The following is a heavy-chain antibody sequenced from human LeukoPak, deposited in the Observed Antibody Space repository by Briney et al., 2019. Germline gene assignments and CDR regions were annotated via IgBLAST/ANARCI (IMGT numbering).Heavy chain of an antibody. D-gene: IGHD6-13*01. Sequence: PSETLSLTCTVSGGSISSSSYYWGWIRQPPGKGLEWIGSIYYSGSTYYNPSLKSRVTISVDTSKNQFSLKLSSVTAADTAVYYCARDGYSSSWYGGPYYFDYWGQGTLVTVSS. V-gene: IGHV4-39*07. CDR2: IYYSGST. CDR3: ARDGYSSSWYGGPYYFDY. J-gene: IGHJ4*02. CDR1: GGSISSSSYY.